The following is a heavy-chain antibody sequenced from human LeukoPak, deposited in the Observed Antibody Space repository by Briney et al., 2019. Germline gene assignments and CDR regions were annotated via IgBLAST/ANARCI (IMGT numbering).Heavy chain of an antibody. D-gene: IGHD4-17*01. CDR2: ISSSSSTI. CDR3: ARRTVTTRDAFDI. Sequence: GGSLRLSCAASGFTFSSYSMHWVRQAPGKGLEWASYISSSSSTIYYADSVKGRFTISRDNSKNSLYLQMNSLRAEDTAVYYCARRTVTTRDAFDIWGQGTMVTVSS. V-gene: IGHV3-48*01. J-gene: IGHJ3*02. CDR1: GFTFSSYS.